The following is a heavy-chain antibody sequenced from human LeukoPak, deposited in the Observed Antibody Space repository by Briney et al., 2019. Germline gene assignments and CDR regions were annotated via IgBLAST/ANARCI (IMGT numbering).Heavy chain of an antibody. D-gene: IGHD2-2*01. J-gene: IGHJ4*02. CDR2: IYYSGST. CDR3: ARQALYCSSTSCYVGEGDY. Sequence: SETLSLTCTVSGGSISSYYWSWIRQPPGKGLEWLGYIYYSGSTNYNPSLKSRVTISVDTSKNQFSLKLSSVTAADTAVYYCARQALYCSSTSCYVGEGDYWGQGTLVTVSS. V-gene: IGHV4-59*08. CDR1: GGSISSYY.